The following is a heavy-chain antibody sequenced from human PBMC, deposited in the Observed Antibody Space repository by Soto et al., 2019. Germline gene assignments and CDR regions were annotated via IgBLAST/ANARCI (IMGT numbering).Heavy chain of an antibody. D-gene: IGHD1-26*01. CDR1: GYSFTSEW. J-gene: IGHJ4*02. CDR3: ARLSGSLLDY. Sequence: GASLKISCKGSGYSFTSEWIGWARQMPGKGLEWMGIIYPGDSDTRYSPSFQGQVSISADKSISTAYLQWSSLKASDTAMYYCARLSGSLLDYWGQGTLVTVSS. V-gene: IGHV5-51*01. CDR2: IYPGDSDT.